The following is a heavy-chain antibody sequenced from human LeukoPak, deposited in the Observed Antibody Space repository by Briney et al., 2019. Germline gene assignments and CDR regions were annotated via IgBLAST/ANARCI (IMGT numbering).Heavy chain of an antibody. J-gene: IGHJ1*01. V-gene: IGHV4-34*01. CDR3: ARNSSGGFFNV. Sequence: SETLSLTCAVYGGSFSGYYWSWIRQPPGKGLEWIGEINHSGSTNYNPSLRGRVTVSADTSKNQFSLMLRDVTAADTAVYFCARNSSGGFFNVWGQGTLVTVSS. CDR2: INHSGST. CDR1: GGSFSGYY. D-gene: IGHD6-25*01.